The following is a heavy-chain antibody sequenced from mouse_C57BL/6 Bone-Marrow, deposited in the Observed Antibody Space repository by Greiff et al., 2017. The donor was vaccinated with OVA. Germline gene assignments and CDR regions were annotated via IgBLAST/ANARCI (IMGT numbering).Heavy chain of an antibody. CDR1: GYTFTSYG. CDR3: ARCQLRGFAY. V-gene: IGHV1-81*01. CDR2: IYPRSGNT. J-gene: IGHJ3*01. Sequence: QVQLQQSGAELARPGASVKPSCKASGYTFTSYGISWVKQRTGQGLEWIGEIYPRSGNTYYNEKFKGKATLTADKSSSTAYMELRSLTSEDSAVYFCARCQLRGFAYWGQGTLVTVSA. D-gene: IGHD3-2*02.